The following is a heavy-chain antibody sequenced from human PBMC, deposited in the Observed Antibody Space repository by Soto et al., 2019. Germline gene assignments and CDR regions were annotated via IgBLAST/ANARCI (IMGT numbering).Heavy chain of an antibody. CDR2: ISASGGST. CDR1: GFTFSSYA. V-gene: IGHV3-23*01. J-gene: IGHJ4*02. D-gene: IGHD1-26*01. Sequence: GGSLRLSCAASGFTFSSYAMHGVRQAPGKGPEWVSGISASGGSTSYADSVNGRFTISRDNSKNTLYLQMNSLRADDTAVYHCAKGQNSGTYRFYFDYWGQGALVTVSS. CDR3: AKGQNSGTYRFYFDY.